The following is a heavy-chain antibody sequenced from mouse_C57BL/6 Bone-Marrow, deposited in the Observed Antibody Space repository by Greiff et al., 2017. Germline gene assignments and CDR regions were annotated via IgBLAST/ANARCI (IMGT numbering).Heavy chain of an antibody. Sequence: EVKLMESGGGLVKPGGSLKLSCAASGFTFSSYTMSWVRQTPEKRLQWVAAISGGGGNTYYPDSVKGRFTISRDNDKNILYLQMSSLRSEDTALXYFARQVTTVLATKYFDVWGTGTTVTVAS. V-gene: IGHV5-9*01. D-gene: IGHD1-1*01. J-gene: IGHJ1*03. CDR1: GFTFSSYT. CDR2: ISGGGGNT. CDR3: ARQVTTVLATKYFDV.